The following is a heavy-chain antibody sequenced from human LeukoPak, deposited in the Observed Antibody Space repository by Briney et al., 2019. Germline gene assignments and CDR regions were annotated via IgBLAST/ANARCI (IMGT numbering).Heavy chain of an antibody. V-gene: IGHV4-39*01. CDR1: GGSISSSSFY. Sequence: SETLSLTCTVSGGSISSSSFYWGWIRQPPGKGLEWIGSIYYSGNTYYNPSLKSRVTISVDTSKNQFSLKLSSVTAADTAVYYCAKHAEAFYYFGYWGQGTLVTVSS. J-gene: IGHJ4*02. CDR2: IYYSGNT. D-gene: IGHD3-3*01. CDR3: AKHAEAFYYFGY.